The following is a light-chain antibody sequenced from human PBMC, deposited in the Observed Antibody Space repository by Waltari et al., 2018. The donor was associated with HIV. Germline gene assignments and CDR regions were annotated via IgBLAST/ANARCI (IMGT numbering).Light chain of an antibody. Sequence: EIVLTQSPGTLSLSLGERATLSCGASESVTSGYLAWYQHKPGQAPRLLIYGASDRATGIPDRFSGGGSGTDFTLTINRLEPEDSAVYYCQQYGSSPQTFGQGTKLEIK. V-gene: IGKV3-20*01. CDR1: ESVTSGY. J-gene: IGKJ2*01. CDR2: GAS. CDR3: QQYGSSPQT.